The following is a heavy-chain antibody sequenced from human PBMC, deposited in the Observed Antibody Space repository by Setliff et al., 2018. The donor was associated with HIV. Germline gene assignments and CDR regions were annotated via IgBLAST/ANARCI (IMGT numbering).Heavy chain of an antibody. CDR2: IFYSGTT. J-gene: IGHJ4*02. Sequence: SETLSLTCIVSGVSTISSSSSYYWGWIRQPPGKGLEWIGYIFYSGTTNYSPSLNSRATISVDTSKNSFSLRLSSVTAADTAVYYCARVNALIRAPFDYWGQGALVTAPQ. CDR3: ARVNALIRAPFDY. V-gene: IGHV4-61*01. CDR1: GVSTISSSSSYY.